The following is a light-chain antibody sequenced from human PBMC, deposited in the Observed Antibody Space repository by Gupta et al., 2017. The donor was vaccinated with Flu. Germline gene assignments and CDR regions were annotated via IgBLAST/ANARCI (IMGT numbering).Light chain of an antibody. Sequence: QSVLTQPPSASGAPGQRATISCSGSSSNIGSNYVYWYQQVPGTAPKVLIYRNNERPSGVPDRFSGSKSGTSASLAISGLRSEDEADYYCAAWDDSLSGQGVFGGGTKVTVL. CDR1: SSNIGSNY. V-gene: IGLV1-47*01. J-gene: IGLJ2*01. CDR2: RNN. CDR3: AAWDDSLSGQGV.